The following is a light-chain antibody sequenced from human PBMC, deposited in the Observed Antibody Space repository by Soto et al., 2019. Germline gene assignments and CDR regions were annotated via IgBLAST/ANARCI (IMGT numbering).Light chain of an antibody. CDR2: GNS. CDR1: DSSIGAGYD. CDR3: QSYDNSLSGYYV. J-gene: IGLJ1*01. V-gene: IGLV1-40*01. Sequence: QSVLTQPPSVSGAPGQRVTISCTGSDSSIGAGYDVHWYQQLPGTPPKVLIYGNSNRPSGVPDRFSASKSGTSASLAITGLQAEDEDDYYCQSYDNSLSGYYVFGSGTKVTV.